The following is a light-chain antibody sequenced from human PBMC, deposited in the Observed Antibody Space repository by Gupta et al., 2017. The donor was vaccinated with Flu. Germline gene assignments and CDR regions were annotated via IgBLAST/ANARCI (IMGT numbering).Light chain of an antibody. CDR2: DNY. J-gene: IGLJ3*02. CDR1: SSNIENNY. CDR3: GAWDSSLSAGV. V-gene: IGLV1-51*01. Sequence: VLPHPPPVSAAPGQKVTIPCSGSSSNIENNYVSWYQQLPGTAPKLLIYDNYKRPSGIPDRFSGSKSGTSATLGITGLQTGDEADYYCGAWDSSLSAGVFGGGTRLTVL.